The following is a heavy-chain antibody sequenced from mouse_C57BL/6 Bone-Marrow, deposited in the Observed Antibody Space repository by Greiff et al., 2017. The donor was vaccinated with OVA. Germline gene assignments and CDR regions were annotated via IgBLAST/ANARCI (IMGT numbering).Heavy chain of an antibody. J-gene: IGHJ4*01. CDR1: GFTFSDAW. CDR3: TRPRDYGYAMDY. D-gene: IGHD2-4*01. Sequence: EVKLMESGGGLVQPGGSMKLSCAASGFTFSDAWMDWVRQSPEKGLEWVAEIRNKANNHATYYAESVKGRFTISRDDSKSSVYLQMNSLRAEDTGIYYCTRPRDYGYAMDYWGQGTSVTVSS. CDR2: IRNKANNHAT. V-gene: IGHV6-6*01.